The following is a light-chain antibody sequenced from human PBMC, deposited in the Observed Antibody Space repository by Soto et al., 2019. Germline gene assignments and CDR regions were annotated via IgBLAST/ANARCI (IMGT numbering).Light chain of an antibody. V-gene: IGKV3-20*01. J-gene: IGKJ2*02. CDR2: GAS. CDR3: QPFGSSLCT. Sequence: EIVLTQSPGTLSLSPGGRATLSCRASQSLSSMYLAWYQQKPGQAPRLLIYGASTRATGVPDRFSGSGSGTYFTLTISRLEPEDLAVSCCQPFGSSLCTFGQGTRREIK. CDR1: QSLSSMY.